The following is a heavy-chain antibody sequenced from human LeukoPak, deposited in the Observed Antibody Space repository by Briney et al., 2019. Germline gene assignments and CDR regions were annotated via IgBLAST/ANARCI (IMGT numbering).Heavy chain of an antibody. Sequence: GGSLRLSCAASGFTFSTSAMNWVRQVPGKGLEWVSSIDYDSSQIYYAASVRGRFTISRDNARNSVYLQMNSLRVEDTAVYYCARDPLRYLRVGHYDYWGQGTLVAVSS. CDR1: GFTFSTSA. CDR2: IDYDSSQI. J-gene: IGHJ4*02. V-gene: IGHV3-21*01. CDR3: ARDPLRYLRVGHYDY. D-gene: IGHD3-9*01.